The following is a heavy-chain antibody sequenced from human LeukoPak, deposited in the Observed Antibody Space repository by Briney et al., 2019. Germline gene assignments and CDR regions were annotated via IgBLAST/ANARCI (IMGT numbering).Heavy chain of an antibody. CDR1: GDSISSDY. CDR2: IYYSGST. V-gene: IGHV4-59*01. D-gene: IGHD6-6*01. J-gene: IGHJ6*03. Sequence: SETLSLTCNVSGDSISSDYWSWIRQPPGKGLEWIGYIYYSGSTKYNPSLKSRVTISVDTSKNQFSLRLSSVTAADTAVYYCARDWGVSARPGYMDVWGKGTTVTVSS. CDR3: ARDWGVSARPGYMDV.